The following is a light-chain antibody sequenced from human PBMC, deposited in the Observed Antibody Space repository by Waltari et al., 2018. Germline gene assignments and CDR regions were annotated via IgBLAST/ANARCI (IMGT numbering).Light chain of an antibody. V-gene: IGKV3-20*01. CDR2: GAS. Sequence: CWASQNVSMSVACYQQDPGRAARLLFFGASNRATCIPDRFRGSGSGTNYSVIITRLEPEDSAIDYCQHDARLPATFGQGTKVEI. J-gene: IGKJ1*01. CDR1: QNVSMS. CDR3: QHDARLPAT.